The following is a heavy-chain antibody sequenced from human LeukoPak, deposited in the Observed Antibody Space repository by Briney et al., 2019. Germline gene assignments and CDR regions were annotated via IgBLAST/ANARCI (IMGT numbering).Heavy chain of an antibody. CDR2: IYSGGST. V-gene: IGHV3-53*01. CDR3: ARAAYYYDSSGSYYDY. CDR1: GFTVSSNY. D-gene: IGHD3-22*01. J-gene: IGHJ4*02. Sequence: AGGTLRLSCAASGFTVSSNYMSWVRQAPGKGLEWVSVIYSGGSTYYADSVKGRFTISRDNSKNTLYLQMNSLRAEDTAVYYCARAAYYYDSSGSYYDYWGQGTLFTVSS.